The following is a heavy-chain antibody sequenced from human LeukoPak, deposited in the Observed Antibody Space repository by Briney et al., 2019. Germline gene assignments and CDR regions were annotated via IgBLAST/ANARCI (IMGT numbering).Heavy chain of an antibody. CDR3: LSPSNIGGY. D-gene: IGHD3-10*01. V-gene: IGHV3-30*02. CDR2: IRYDGSNM. Sequence: GRSLRLSCTASGFTFGDYAMSWVRQAPGKGLEWVALIRYDGSNMYYADSVKGRFTISRDNSKNTLYLQMNSLRAEDTAVYYCLSPSNIGGYWGQGTLVTVSS. J-gene: IGHJ4*02. CDR1: GFTFGDYA.